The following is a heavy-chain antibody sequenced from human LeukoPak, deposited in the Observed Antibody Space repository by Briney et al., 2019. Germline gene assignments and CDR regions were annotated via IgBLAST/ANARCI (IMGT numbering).Heavy chain of an antibody. CDR1: GFTFSSYW. CDR2: IKQDGSEQ. J-gene: IGHJ4*02. CDR3: ARGGFDY. V-gene: IGHV3-7*01. Sequence: PGGSLRLSCAASGFTFSSYWMSGVRHAPGEGLEWVANIKQDGSEQYYVASVKGRFTISSDNAKNSVYLQMNSLRVEDTGVYYCARGGFDYWGQGTLVTVSS.